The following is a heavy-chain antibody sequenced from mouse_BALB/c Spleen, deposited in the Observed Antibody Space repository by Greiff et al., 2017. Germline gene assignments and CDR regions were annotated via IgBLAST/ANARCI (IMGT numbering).Heavy chain of an antibody. D-gene: IGHD1-1*01. CDR2: IDPANGNT. Sequence: EVKLQESGAELVKPGASVKLSCTASGFNIKDTYMHWVKQRPEQGLEWIGRIDPANGNTKYDPKFQGKATITADTSSNTAYLQLSSLTSEDTAVYYCARSGGGNYDRFAYWGQGTLVTVSA. J-gene: IGHJ3*01. V-gene: IGHV14-3*02. CDR3: ARSGGGNYDRFAY. CDR1: GFNIKDTY.